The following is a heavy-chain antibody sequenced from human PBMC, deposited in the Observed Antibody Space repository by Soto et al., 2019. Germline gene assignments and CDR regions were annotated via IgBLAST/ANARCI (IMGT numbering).Heavy chain of an antibody. Sequence: GSLLLAGLASGFTFSDSWMHWVRQAPGKGLVWVSRVNEYDTDRNYADSVKGRFTISRDNARNTVYLQMNSLRAEDTAVYYCARVAVVTRGIDYWGQGTLVTVSS. CDR2: VNEYDTDR. CDR3: ARVAVVTRGIDY. V-gene: IGHV3-74*01. D-gene: IGHD6-19*01. J-gene: IGHJ4*02. CDR1: GFTFSDSW.